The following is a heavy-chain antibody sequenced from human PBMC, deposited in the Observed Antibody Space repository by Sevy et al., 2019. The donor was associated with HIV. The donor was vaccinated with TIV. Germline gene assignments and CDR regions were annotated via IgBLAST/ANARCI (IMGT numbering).Heavy chain of an antibody. CDR2: IRYDGSNK. J-gene: IGHJ5*02. D-gene: IGHD5-18*01. V-gene: IGHV3-30*02. CDR1: GFTFSSYG. CDR3: AKADRGYRYGYQYFWFDP. Sequence: GGSLRLSCAASGFTFSSYGMHWVRQAPGKGLEGVAFIRYDGSNKYYADSVKGRFTISRDNSENTLYRQMNSLRAEDTAVYYCAKADRGYRYGYQYFWFDPWGQGTLVTVSS.